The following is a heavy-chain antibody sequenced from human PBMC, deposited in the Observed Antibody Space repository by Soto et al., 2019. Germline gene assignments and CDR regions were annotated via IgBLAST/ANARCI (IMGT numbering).Heavy chain of an antibody. J-gene: IGHJ4*02. CDR3: ASEIDATTATSLYY. Sequence: QVQLVQSGAEVKKPGASVKVSCKASGYTFSGSVMHWVRQAPGQGLEWMGWINADNGNTKYSQKFQGRVTMTWDTSASTAYMELSSLRSEDTAIYYCASEIDATTATSLYYWGQGTLVTVSS. D-gene: IGHD4-17*01. V-gene: IGHV1-3*01. CDR2: INADNGNT. CDR1: GYTFSGSV.